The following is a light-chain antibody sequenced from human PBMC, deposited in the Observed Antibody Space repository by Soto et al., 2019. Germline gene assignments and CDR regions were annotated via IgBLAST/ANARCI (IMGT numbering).Light chain of an antibody. V-gene: IGKV3D-15*01. CDR3: QQYKNWPL. Sequence: EIVMTQSAATLSVSPGERATLSCRAGQSVSSNLAWYQQKPVQAPRLLINGASSRATGIPDRFSGSGSGTDFTLTVIGLQSEDFAVYYCQQYKNWPLFGQGTRLEIK. CDR1: QSVSSN. CDR2: GAS. J-gene: IGKJ5*01.